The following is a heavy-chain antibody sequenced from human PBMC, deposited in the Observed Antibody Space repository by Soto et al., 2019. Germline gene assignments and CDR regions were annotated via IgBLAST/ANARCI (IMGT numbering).Heavy chain of an antibody. J-gene: IGHJ3*01. V-gene: IGHV3-74*01. CDR1: GFTFRSYW. CDR2: IDNDGTGS. CDR3: SRVGFHHGFDV. D-gene: IGHD3-10*01. Sequence: EVQLAESGGASVQPGGSLRLSCAASGFTFRSYWMHWVRQAPGKGLVWVARIDNDGTGSIYADSVRGRFTISRDNAYNTVYLHMTSLRAEDTAVYYCSRVGFHHGFDVWGQGTMVTVSS.